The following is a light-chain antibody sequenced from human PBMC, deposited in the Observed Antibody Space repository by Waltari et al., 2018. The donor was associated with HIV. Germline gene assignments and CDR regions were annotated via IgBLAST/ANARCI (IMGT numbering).Light chain of an antibody. V-gene: IGLV4-69*01. CDR2: LNSDGSH. J-gene: IGLJ2*01. CDR3: QTWADGIQV. CDR1: SGHSNYA. Sequence: QLVLTQSPSASAPLGASVKLTCTLSSGHSNYAIAWHQQQPGKGPRFLMKLNSDGSHSKGDGIPVRFSGSSSGAERYLTIASLQSEDEATYYCQTWADGIQVFGGGTKLTVL.